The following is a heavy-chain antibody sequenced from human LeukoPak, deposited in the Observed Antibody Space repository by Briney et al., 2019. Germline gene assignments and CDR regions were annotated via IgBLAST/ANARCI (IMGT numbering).Heavy chain of an antibody. J-gene: IGHJ4*02. D-gene: IGHD3-10*01. V-gene: IGHV3-30*02. Sequence: PGGSLRLSCVASGFTFSSNGMRWVRQAPGKGLEWVTFIQYDGSKKYYADSVKGRFTISRDNSKNTLYLEMNSLRAEDTAVYYCARSVLLWFRVLDYWGQGTLVTVSS. CDR1: GFTFSSNG. CDR2: IQYDGSKK. CDR3: ARSVLLWFRVLDY.